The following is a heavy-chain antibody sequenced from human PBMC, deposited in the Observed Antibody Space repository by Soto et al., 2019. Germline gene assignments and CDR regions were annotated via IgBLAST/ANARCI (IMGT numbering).Heavy chain of an antibody. D-gene: IGHD3-16*01. CDR1: GFTFSSYA. CDR2: ISYDGSNK. Sequence: QVQLVESGGGVVQPGRSLRLSCAASGFTFSSYAMHWVRQAPGKGLEWVAVISYDGSNKYYADSVKGRFTISRDNSKNPLNLQMNGLRAKDRAVYYWPRLALSSRAYNSGMAVWAQGPRSPSP. CDR3: PRLALSSRAYNSGMAV. V-gene: IGHV3-30-3*01. J-gene: IGHJ6*02.